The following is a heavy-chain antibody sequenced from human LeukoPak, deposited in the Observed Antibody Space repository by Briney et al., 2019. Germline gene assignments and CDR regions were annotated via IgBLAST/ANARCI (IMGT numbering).Heavy chain of an antibody. CDR3: ARGPLYDFWSGYYSGGFDY. CDR2: IHSSGAT. Sequence: SGGSLRLSCAASGFTGSNNYVSWVRQAPGMGLEWVSAIHSSGATCYADSVKGRFTISRDNAKNSLYLQMDSLRAEDTAVYYCARGPLYDFWSGYYSGGFDYWGQGTLVTVSS. D-gene: IGHD3-3*01. J-gene: IGHJ4*02. V-gene: IGHV3-69-1*01. CDR1: GFTGSNNY.